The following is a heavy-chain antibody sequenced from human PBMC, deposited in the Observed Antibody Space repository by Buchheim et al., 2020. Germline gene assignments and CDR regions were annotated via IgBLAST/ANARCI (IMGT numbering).Heavy chain of an antibody. D-gene: IGHD3-10*01. CDR3: ARLDYYYGSGSYYKSLRFDP. V-gene: IGHV4-34*01. Sequence: QVQLQQWGAGLLKPSETLSLTCAVYGGSFSGYYWSWIRQPPGKGLEWIGEINHSGSTNYNPSLKSRVTISVDTSKNQFSLKLSSVTAADTAVYYCARLDYYYGSGSYYKSLRFDPWGQGTL. CDR2: INHSGST. J-gene: IGHJ5*02. CDR1: GGSFSGYY.